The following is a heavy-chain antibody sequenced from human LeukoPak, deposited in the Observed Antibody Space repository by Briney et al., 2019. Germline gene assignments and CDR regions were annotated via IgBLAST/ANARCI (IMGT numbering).Heavy chain of an antibody. CDR3: ARAPLTVTTDWFDP. V-gene: IGHV4-31*03. D-gene: IGHD4-17*01. CDR1: GGSISSGGYY. J-gene: IGHJ5*02. Sequence: PSETLSLTCTVSGGSISSGGYYWSWIRQHPGKGLEWIGYIYYSGSTYYNPSLKSRVTISVDTSKNQFSLKLSSVTAADTAVYYCARAPLTVTTDWFDPWGQGTLVTVSS. CDR2: IYYSGST.